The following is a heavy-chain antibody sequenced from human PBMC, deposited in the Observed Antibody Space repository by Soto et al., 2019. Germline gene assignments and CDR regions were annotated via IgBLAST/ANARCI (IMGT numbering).Heavy chain of an antibody. CDR2: IYYSGST. V-gene: IGHV4-31*03. Sequence: QVQLQESGPGLVKPSQTLSLTCTVSGGPISSGGYYWSWIRQHPGKGLEWIGYIYYSGSTYYNPSLKSRVTISVDTSKNQFSLKLSSVTAADTAVYYCARDRYCSGGSCPRWAFDIWGQGTMVTVSS. CDR1: GGPISSGGYY. D-gene: IGHD2-15*01. J-gene: IGHJ3*02. CDR3: ARDRYCSGGSCPRWAFDI.